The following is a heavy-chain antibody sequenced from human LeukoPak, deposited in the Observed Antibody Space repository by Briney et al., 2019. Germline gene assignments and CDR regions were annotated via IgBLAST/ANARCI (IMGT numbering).Heavy chain of an antibody. D-gene: IGHD5-24*01. CDR2: MNPNSGNT. CDR3: ARGRGMATIGWFDP. J-gene: IGHJ5*02. Sequence: ASVKVSCKASGYTFTSYDINWVRQATGQGLEWMGWMNPNSGNTGYAQKFQGRVTMTKNTSISTAYMEVSSLRSEDTAVYYRARGRGMATIGWFDPWGQGTLVTVSS. CDR1: GYTFTSYD. V-gene: IGHV1-8*01.